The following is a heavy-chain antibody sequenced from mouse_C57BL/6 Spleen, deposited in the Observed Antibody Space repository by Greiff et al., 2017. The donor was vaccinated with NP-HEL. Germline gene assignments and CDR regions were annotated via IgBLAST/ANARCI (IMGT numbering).Heavy chain of an antibody. D-gene: IGHD2-2*01. Sequence: LVESGAELAKPGASVKLSCKASGYTFTSYWMHWVKQRPGQGLEWIGYINPSSGYTKYNQKFKDKATLTADKSSSTAYMQLSSLTYEDSAVYYCARGLSSFYYAMDYWGQGTSVTVSS. CDR1: GYTFTSYW. J-gene: IGHJ4*01. CDR3: ARGLSSFYYAMDY. CDR2: INPSSGYT. V-gene: IGHV1-7*01.